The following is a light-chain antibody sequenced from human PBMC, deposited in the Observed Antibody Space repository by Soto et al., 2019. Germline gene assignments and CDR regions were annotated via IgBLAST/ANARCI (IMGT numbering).Light chain of an antibody. Sequence: EIVLTQSPGTLSLSPGERATLSCRASQSVSSSNLAWYQQKPGQAPRLLIYAASSRATGIPDRFSGSGSGTDFTRTISRLEPEDFAVYYCQQFGSSLYTFGPGTKLEI. V-gene: IGKV3-20*01. J-gene: IGKJ2*01. CDR2: AAS. CDR3: QQFGSSLYT. CDR1: QSVSSSN.